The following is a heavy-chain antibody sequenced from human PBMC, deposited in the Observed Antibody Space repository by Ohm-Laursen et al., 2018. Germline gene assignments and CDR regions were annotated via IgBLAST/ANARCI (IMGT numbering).Heavy chain of an antibody. Sequence: SLRLSCTASGFTVSSYYMSWVRQAPGKGLEWVSVIYSGGTTYYADSVKGRFTISRDNSKNTLSLQMNSLRAEDTAVYYCARDLRDFWSGALDYWGQGTLVTVSS. D-gene: IGHD3-3*01. CDR2: IYSGGTT. CDR1: GFTVSSYY. V-gene: IGHV3-53*01. J-gene: IGHJ4*02. CDR3: ARDLRDFWSGALDY.